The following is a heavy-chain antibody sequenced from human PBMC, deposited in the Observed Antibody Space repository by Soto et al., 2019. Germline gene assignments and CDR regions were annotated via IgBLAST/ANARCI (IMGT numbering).Heavy chain of an antibody. D-gene: IGHD2-21*01. CDR1: GYTFSSFA. CDR3: ARDAYCGGGACYDFDI. CDR2: INAGNGNT. J-gene: IGHJ3*02. Sequence: QVHLVQSGAEVKKPGASVKVSCEASGYTFSSFAMHWVRQAPGQRLEWMGRINAGNGNTKYSQKFQVRVTFTRDTSASKAYLELSNLRSEDTAVYYCARDAYCGGGACYDFDIWGQGTMVTVSS. V-gene: IGHV1-3*01.